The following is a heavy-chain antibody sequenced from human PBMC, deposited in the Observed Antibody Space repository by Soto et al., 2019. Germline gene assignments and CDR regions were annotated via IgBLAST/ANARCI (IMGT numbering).Heavy chain of an antibody. Sequence: QVQLVQSGAEVKKPGSSVKVSCKASGGTFSSYAISWVRQAPGQGLEWMGGIIPIFGTANYAQKFQGRVTITADESTSTAYMGLSSLRSEDTAVYYCARCGGGSGYFDQRAFDYWGQGTLVTVSS. CDR2: IIPIFGTA. V-gene: IGHV1-69*01. J-gene: IGHJ4*02. CDR3: ARCGGGSGYFDQRAFDY. CDR1: GGTFSSYA. D-gene: IGHD3-9*01.